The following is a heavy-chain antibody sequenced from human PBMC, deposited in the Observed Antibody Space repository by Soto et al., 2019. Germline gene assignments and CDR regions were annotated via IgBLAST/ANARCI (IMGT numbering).Heavy chain of an antibody. V-gene: IGHV4-39*01. CDR1: GGSISSSSYY. D-gene: IGHD6-19*01. Sequence: SETLSLTCTVSGGSISSSSYYWGWIRQPPGKGLEWIGSIYYSGITYYNPSLKSRVTISVDTSKNQFSLKLSSVTAADTAVYYCARRHIAVAGTFDYWGQGTLVTVS. CDR2: IYYSGIT. J-gene: IGHJ4*02. CDR3: ARRHIAVAGTFDY.